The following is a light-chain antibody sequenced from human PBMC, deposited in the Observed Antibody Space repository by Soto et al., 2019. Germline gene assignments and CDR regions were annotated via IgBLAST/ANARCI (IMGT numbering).Light chain of an antibody. CDR1: QGIGSY. Sequence: DIQLTQSPSFLSASLGERVTLTCRASQGIGSYLAWYQQKPGKAPRLLIYAASSLQSGVPSRFSGSGSGTEFTLTISSLQPEDFATYYCQQSYSTPRTFGQGTKVDI. CDR2: AAS. J-gene: IGKJ1*01. CDR3: QQSYSTPRT. V-gene: IGKV1-39*01.